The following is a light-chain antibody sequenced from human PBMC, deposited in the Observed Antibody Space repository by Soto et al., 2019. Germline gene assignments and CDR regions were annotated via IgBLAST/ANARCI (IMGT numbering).Light chain of an antibody. J-gene: IGKJ3*01. Sequence: EIVLTQSPGTLSLSPGERATLSCRASQSISSSYLAWYQQKPGQAPRLLIYGTSTRATGLPDRFSGSGSGTDFTLTISRLEPEDFAVYYCQLYGSSPRITFGPGTKVDSK. V-gene: IGKV3-20*01. CDR1: QSISSSY. CDR2: GTS. CDR3: QLYGSSPRIT.